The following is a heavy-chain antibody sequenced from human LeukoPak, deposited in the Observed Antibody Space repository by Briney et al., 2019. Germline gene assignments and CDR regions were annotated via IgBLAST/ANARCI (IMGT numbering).Heavy chain of an antibody. CDR3: ARHIEMATIEPPTELRYYYYGMDV. D-gene: IGHD5-24*01. CDR1: GGSISSSSYY. Sequence: PSETLSLTCTVSGGSISSSSYYWGWIRQPPGKGLEWIGSIYYSGSTYYNPSLKSRVTISVDTSKNQFSLKLSSVTAADTAVYYCARHIEMATIEPPTELRYYYYGMDVWGQGTTVTVSS. CDR2: IYYSGST. J-gene: IGHJ6*02. V-gene: IGHV4-39*07.